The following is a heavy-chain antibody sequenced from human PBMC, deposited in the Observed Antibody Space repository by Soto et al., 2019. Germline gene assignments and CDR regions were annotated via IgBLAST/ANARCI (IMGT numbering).Heavy chain of an antibody. D-gene: IGHD1-26*01. V-gene: IGHV3-23*01. CDR2: ITFRGDYT. CDR1: GFTFSSYA. Sequence: EVQLLESGGGLVQPGGSLRLSCAASGFTFSSYAMSWVRQAPGKGLEWLAGITFRGDYTYYADAVKGRFTLSRDNSRNRLDLQMNSLKVEDTALYYCATLGTLGVFDSWGQGTPLTVAS. CDR3: ATLGTLGVFDS. J-gene: IGHJ4*02.